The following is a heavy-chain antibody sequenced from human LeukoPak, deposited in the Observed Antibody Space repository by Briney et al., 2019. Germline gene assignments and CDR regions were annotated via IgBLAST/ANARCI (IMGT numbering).Heavy chain of an antibody. D-gene: IGHD4-11*01. Sequence: GGSLRLSCAASGFTFSDYYMSWFRQAPGKGLEWVSYISSSSSHTNHADSVKGRFTISRDNAKNSLYLQMNSLRAEDTAVYYCAIDLGPSNSDYWCQGTLVTVSS. CDR3: AIDLGPSNSDY. V-gene: IGHV3-11*05. CDR2: ISSSSSHT. CDR1: GFTFSDYY. J-gene: IGHJ4*02.